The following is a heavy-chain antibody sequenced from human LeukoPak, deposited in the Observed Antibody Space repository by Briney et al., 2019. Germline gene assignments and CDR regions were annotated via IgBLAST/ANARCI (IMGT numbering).Heavy chain of an antibody. J-gene: IGHJ4*02. CDR1: AFTFSNAW. Sequence: SGGSLRLSCAASAFTFSNAWMNWVRQAPGKGLEWVGRIKSKTDGGTTDYAAPVKGRFTISRDDSKNTLYLQMNSLKTEDTAVYYCTTEERASSGYCSGGSCYIDYWGQGTLVTVSS. V-gene: IGHV3-15*01. D-gene: IGHD2-15*01. CDR2: IKSKTDGGTT. CDR3: TTEERASSGYCSGGSCYIDY.